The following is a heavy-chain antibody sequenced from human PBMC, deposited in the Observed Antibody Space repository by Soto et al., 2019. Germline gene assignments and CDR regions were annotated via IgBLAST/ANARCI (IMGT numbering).Heavy chain of an antibody. V-gene: IGHV4-34*01. Sequence: PSETLSLTCAVYGGSFSGYYWSWIRQPPGKGLEWIGEINHSGSTNYNPSLKSRVTISVDTSKNQFSLKLSSVTAADTAVCYCARGRNYYGSGSYYAHAFDIWGQGTMVTVSS. D-gene: IGHD3-10*01. CDR3: ARGRNYYGSGSYYAHAFDI. CDR1: GGSFSGYY. CDR2: INHSGST. J-gene: IGHJ3*02.